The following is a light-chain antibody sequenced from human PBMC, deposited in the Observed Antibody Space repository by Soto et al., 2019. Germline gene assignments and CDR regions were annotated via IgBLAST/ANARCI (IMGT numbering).Light chain of an antibody. CDR2: SVF. V-gene: IGKV3-20*01. J-gene: IGKJ1*01. CDR1: QSASSQY. Sequence: EIVMAQSPDSLSLSAGARAIQSCRASQSASSQYLSWYQQRPGQPPRLLIYSVFIRASGIPDRFTGSGSGSDFTLTISRLEPEDFAVYYCQDFAYPQWTFGQGTKVDIK. CDR3: QDFAYPQWT.